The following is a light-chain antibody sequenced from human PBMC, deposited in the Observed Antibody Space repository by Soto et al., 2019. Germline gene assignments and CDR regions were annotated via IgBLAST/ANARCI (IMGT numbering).Light chain of an antibody. CDR2: EVS. CDR3: TSYTTSSTLV. J-gene: IGLJ3*02. V-gene: IGLV2-14*01. Sequence: QSALTQPASVSGSPGQSITISCTGTSNDIGTYRYVSWYQQHPGKVPKLIIFEVSDRPSGVSQRFSGSKSGNTASLTISGIQAEDEADYYCTSYTTSSTLVFGGGTQLTVL. CDR1: SNDIGTYRY.